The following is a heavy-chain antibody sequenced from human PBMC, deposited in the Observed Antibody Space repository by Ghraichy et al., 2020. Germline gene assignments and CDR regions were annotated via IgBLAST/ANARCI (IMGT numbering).Heavy chain of an antibody. V-gene: IGHV3-13*01. Sequence: GGALRLSCAASGFAFSIYDMHWVRQATGKGLEWVSSIGKAGDTYYAGSVKGRFTISRENAKNSLYLQMNSLRAGDTAVYYCVRDPSGWGMDVWGQGTTVTVSS. D-gene: IGHD3-10*01. CDR1: GFAFSIYD. CDR3: VRDPSGWGMDV. J-gene: IGHJ6*02. CDR2: IGKAGDT.